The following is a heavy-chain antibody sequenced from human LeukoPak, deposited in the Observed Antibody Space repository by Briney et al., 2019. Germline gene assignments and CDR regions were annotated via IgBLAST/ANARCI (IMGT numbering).Heavy chain of an antibody. Sequence: ASVKVSCKASGYSFTGYYIYWLRQAPGQGLEWLGWISPYNGGTNYAQKFQGRVTMTRDTSISTAYMELSRLRSDDTAVYYCARDRGRCSSTSCKHYYYMDVWGKGTTVTISS. CDR2: ISPYNGGT. D-gene: IGHD2-2*01. V-gene: IGHV1-2*02. J-gene: IGHJ6*03. CDR3: ARDRGRCSSTSCKHYYYMDV. CDR1: GYSFTGYY.